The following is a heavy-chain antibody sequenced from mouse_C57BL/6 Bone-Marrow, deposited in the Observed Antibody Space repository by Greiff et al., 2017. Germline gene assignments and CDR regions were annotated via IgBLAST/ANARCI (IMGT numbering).Heavy chain of an antibody. CDR3: ARDGNPFDY. D-gene: IGHD2-1*01. CDR2: ISDGGSYT. J-gene: IGHJ2*01. CDR1: GFTFSSYA. V-gene: IGHV5-4*01. Sequence: EVQLVESGGGLVKPGGSLKLSCAASGFTFSSYAMSWVRQTPEKRLEWVATISDGGSYTYYPDNVKGRFTISRDNAKNNQYLQMSHLKSEDTAMYCCARDGNPFDYWGQGTTLTVSS.